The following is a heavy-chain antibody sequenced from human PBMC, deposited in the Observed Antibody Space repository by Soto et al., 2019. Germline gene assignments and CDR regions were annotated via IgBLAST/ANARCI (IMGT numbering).Heavy chain of an antibody. CDR1: GFSFNSYV. V-gene: IGHV3-23*01. CDR2: ISGDGGST. Sequence: PGGSLRLSCEASGFSFNSYVINWVRQGPGKGLEWVSGISGDGGSTYYAESVKGRFTVSRDNSKNTLYLEMNSLRAEDTAIYYCAKLGQRMTVFGRGGMDVWGQGTTVTVSS. D-gene: IGHD3-3*01. J-gene: IGHJ6*02. CDR3: AKLGQRMTVFGRGGMDV.